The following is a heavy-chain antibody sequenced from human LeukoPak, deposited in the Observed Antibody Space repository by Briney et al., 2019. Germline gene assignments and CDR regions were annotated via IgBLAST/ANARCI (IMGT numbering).Heavy chain of an antibody. CDR3: ARVRFVLRFLEWLLYGLLDY. J-gene: IGHJ4*02. D-gene: IGHD3-3*01. Sequence: SETLSLACTVSGGSISSYYWSWIRQPAGKGLEWIGRIYTSGSTNYNPSLKSRVTMSVDTSKNQFSLKLSSVTAADTAVYYCARVRFVLRFLEWLLYGLLDYWGQGTLVTVSS. CDR2: IYTSGST. V-gene: IGHV4-4*07. CDR1: GGSISSYY.